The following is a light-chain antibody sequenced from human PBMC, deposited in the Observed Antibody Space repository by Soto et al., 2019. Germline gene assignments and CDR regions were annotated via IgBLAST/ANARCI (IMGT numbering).Light chain of an antibody. CDR3: QQYGSSPLFT. CDR2: GTS. CDR1: QSVSSSY. Sequence: EIVLTQSPGTLSLSPGDRATLSCRASQSVSSSYLAWYQHKPGQAPRLLIYGTSTTATGIPDRFSGSGSGTDFALTISRLEPEDFAVYYCQQYGSSPLFTFGPGTQVDIK. J-gene: IGKJ3*01. V-gene: IGKV3-20*01.